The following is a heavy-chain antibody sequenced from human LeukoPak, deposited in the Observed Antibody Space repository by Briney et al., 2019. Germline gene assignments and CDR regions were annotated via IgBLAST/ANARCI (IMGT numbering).Heavy chain of an antibody. CDR3: ARHLDYDFWSGYTDSPFDY. Sequence: SETLSLTCAVYGGSFSGYYWSWIRQPPGKGLEWIGEINHSGSTNYNPPLKSRVTISVDTSKNQFSLNLNSVTAADTAVYYCARHLDYDFWSGYTDSPFDYWGQGALVTVSS. CDR2: INHSGST. J-gene: IGHJ4*02. CDR1: GGSFSGYY. D-gene: IGHD3-3*01. V-gene: IGHV4-34*01.